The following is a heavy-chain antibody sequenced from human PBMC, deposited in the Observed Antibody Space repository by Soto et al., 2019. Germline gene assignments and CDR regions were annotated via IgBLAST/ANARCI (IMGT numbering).Heavy chain of an antibody. CDR3: ARQVNYGGNHWRRFDY. CDR1: GGTFSSYA. Sequence: QVQLVQSGAEVKKPGSSVKVSCKASGGTFSSYAISWVRQAPGQGLEWMGGIIPIFGTANYAQKFQGRVTITADESTSTAYMELSRLRSEDTAVYYCARQVNYGGNHWRRFDYWGQGTLVTVSS. D-gene: IGHD4-17*01. J-gene: IGHJ4*02. CDR2: IIPIFGTA. V-gene: IGHV1-69*01.